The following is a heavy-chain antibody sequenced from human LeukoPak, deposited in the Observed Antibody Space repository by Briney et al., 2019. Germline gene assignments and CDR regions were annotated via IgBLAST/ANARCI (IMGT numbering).Heavy chain of an antibody. CDR1: GFTFSSYG. D-gene: IGHD3-9*01. CDR3: AKAHDILTGYYWAYYYYYMDV. V-gene: IGHV3-30*02. Sequence: GGSLRLSCAASGFTFSSYGMHWVRQAPGKGLEWVAFIRYDGSNKYYADSVKGRFTISRDNSKNTLYLQMNSLRAEDTAVYYCAKAHDILTGYYWAYYYYYMDVWGKGTTVTVSS. CDR2: IRYDGSNK. J-gene: IGHJ6*03.